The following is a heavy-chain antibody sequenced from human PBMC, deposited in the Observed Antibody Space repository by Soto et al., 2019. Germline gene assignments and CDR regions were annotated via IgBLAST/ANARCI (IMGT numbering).Heavy chain of an antibody. CDR2: IKSDGTT. J-gene: IGHJ6*02. V-gene: IGHV3-74*01. D-gene: IGHD3-3*01. CDR3: AKDRGEEGLKFLEWFGGMDV. Sequence: GSLILSCSASGFTVSNYWMNWVRQAPGKGLVWVSHIKSDGTTSYADSVEGRFTVSRDDAKNTFYLQMNSLRAEDTAVYYCAKDRGEEGLKFLEWFGGMDVWGHGTTVTVYS. CDR1: GFTVSNYW.